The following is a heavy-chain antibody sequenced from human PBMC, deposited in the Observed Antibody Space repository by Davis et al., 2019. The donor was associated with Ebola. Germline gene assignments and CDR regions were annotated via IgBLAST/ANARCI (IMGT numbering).Heavy chain of an antibody. V-gene: IGHV3-7*03. CDR2: IKPDGGEK. J-gene: IGHJ6*02. CDR3: ASGDGRGRSYDMDV. D-gene: IGHD3/OR15-3a*01. Sequence: GESLKISCTASGFTFGDYAMSWVRQAPGKGPEWVAIIKPDGGEKRYVDSVKGRFTISRDNAKNSLFLQMDSLRDEDTALYYCASGDGRGRSYDMDVWGQGTTVTVSS. CDR1: GFTFGDYA.